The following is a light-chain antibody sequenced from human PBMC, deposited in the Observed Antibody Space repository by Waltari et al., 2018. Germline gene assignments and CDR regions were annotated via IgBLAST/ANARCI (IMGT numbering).Light chain of an antibody. Sequence: QSALTQPASVSGSPGQSITISCTGTSSDVGDYTYVPWYQQPPCKAPKLMIYDVSNRPSGVSNRFSGSKSGNTASLTISGLQAEDEADYYCSSYTSSSPYVFGTGTKVTVL. CDR1: SSDVGDYTY. CDR2: DVS. V-gene: IGLV2-14*03. CDR3: SSYTSSSPYV. J-gene: IGLJ1*01.